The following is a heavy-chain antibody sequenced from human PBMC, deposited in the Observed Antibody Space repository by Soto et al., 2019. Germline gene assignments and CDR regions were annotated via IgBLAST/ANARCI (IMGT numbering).Heavy chain of an antibody. J-gene: IGHJ4*02. CDR1: GYTFTEHG. Sequence: QIQLVQSGGEVKKPGASVKVSCKASGYTFTEHGISWVRQAPGQGLEWVGWISAFTDYTDYAQKFRGRVTLTTDTSTRTAYMELRSLTADDTAVYYWAKDRPRLTQQIVDVYWGQGILVTVSS. CDR2: ISAFTDYT. V-gene: IGHV1-18*04. D-gene: IGHD3-16*02. CDR3: AKDRPRLTQQIVDVY.